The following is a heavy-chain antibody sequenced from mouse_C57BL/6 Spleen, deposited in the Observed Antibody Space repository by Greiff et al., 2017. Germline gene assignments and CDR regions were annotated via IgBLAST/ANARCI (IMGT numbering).Heavy chain of an antibody. Sequence: QVQLQQSGAELVRPGASVKMSCKASGYTFTSYNMHWVKQTPRQGLEWIGAIYPGNGDTSYNQKFKGKATLTVDKYSSTAYMQLSSLTSEDSAVYFCARGYITTVVAPLGYWGQGTTLTVSS. J-gene: IGHJ2*01. CDR3: ARGYITTVVAPLGY. CDR2: IYPGNGDT. V-gene: IGHV1-12*01. D-gene: IGHD1-1*01. CDR1: GYTFTSYN.